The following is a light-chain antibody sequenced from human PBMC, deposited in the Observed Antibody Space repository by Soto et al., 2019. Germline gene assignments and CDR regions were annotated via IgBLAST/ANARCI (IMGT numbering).Light chain of an antibody. V-gene: IGKV1-39*01. CDR2: TAS. CDR3: QHSHSTPLT. CDR1: QSIASH. Sequence: DIQMTQSPSSLSASAVDRVTITCRASQSIASHLNWYQQKPGKAPKLLIYTASSLQSGVPSRFSGSGSGTDFTLTISSLQPEDFATYSCQHSHSTPLTFGGGTKVDI. J-gene: IGKJ4*01.